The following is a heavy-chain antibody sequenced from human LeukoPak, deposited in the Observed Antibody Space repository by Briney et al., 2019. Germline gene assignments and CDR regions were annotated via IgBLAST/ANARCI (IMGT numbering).Heavy chain of an antibody. CDR2: ICYSGRT. Sequence: PSETLSPTCSVSGDSVSRSDSCWDWIRQPPGKGLEGIVTICYSGRTYYSQSLKGRVTMSVDPSNNQFSLGLRSVTAADTAIYYCARWRYYDGSGYLEWGQGTLLSVSS. V-gene: IGHV4-39*01. D-gene: IGHD3-22*01. CDR1: GDSVSRSDSC. CDR3: ARWRYYDGSGYLE. J-gene: IGHJ1*01.